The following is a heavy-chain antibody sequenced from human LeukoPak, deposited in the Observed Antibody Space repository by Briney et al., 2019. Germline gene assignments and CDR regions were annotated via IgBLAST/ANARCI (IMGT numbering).Heavy chain of an antibody. D-gene: IGHD1-26*01. CDR3: ARCYSGSYYYYYYMDV. J-gene: IGHJ6*03. Sequence: PSETLSLTCAVYGGSFSGYYWSWIRQPPGKGLEWIGEINHSGRTNYNPSLKSRVTITVDTSKNQFSLKLSSVTAADTAVYYCARCYSGSYYYYYYMDVWGKGTTVTVSS. CDR1: GGSFSGYY. V-gene: IGHV4-34*01. CDR2: INHSGRT.